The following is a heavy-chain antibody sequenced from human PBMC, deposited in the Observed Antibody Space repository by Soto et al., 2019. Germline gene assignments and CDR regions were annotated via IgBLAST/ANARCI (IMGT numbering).Heavy chain of an antibody. J-gene: IGHJ3*02. CDR1: GYTFTGYY. Sequence: GASVKVSFKASGYTFTGYYMHWLRQAPGQGLEWMGWINPNSGCTNYAQKFQGWVTMTRDTSISTAYMELSRLRSDDTAVYYCARDRGYSSGWDAFDIWGQGTMVTVSS. V-gene: IGHV1-2*04. CDR2: INPNSGCT. D-gene: IGHD6-19*01. CDR3: ARDRGYSSGWDAFDI.